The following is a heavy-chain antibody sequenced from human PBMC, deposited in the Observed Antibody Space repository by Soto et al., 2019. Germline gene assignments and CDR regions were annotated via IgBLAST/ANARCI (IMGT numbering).Heavy chain of an antibody. CDR3: AHLYGSQNSYGAHFDS. D-gene: IGHD3-10*01. V-gene: IGHV2-5*02. CDR2: IYWDDDK. Sequence: QITLTESGPTLVKPTQSLTLTCTFSRFALSTDGAGVGWIRQPPGKALEWLVLIYWDDDKRYIPSLQSRLTLTNGASSNRVVLTMTNLDPVDTATHFCAHLYGSQNSYGAHFDSWGQGTLVTVSS. J-gene: IGHJ4*02. CDR1: RFALSTDGAG.